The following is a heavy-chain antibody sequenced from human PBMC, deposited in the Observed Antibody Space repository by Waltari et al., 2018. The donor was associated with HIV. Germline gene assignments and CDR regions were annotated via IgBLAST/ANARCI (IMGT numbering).Heavy chain of an antibody. Sequence: QLQLQESGPGLVKPSETLSLTCTVSGGSISSSSYHWGRIRQPPGKGLEWIGSIYYSGSTYYNPSLKSRVTISVDTSKNQFSLKLSSVTAADTAVYYCARVEAVAGTPYYFDYWGQGTLVTVSS. J-gene: IGHJ4*02. CDR1: GGSISSSSYH. V-gene: IGHV4-39*07. D-gene: IGHD6-19*01. CDR3: ARVEAVAGTPYYFDY. CDR2: IYYSGST.